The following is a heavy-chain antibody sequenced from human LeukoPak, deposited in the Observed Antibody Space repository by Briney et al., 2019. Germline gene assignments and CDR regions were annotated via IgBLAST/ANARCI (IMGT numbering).Heavy chain of an antibody. CDR3: APRVVGSAPFDY. D-gene: IGHD2-15*01. CDR2: IFPSGGEI. Sequence: GGSLRLSCAASGFTFSTFAMIWVRQPPGKGLEWVSSIFPSGGEIHYADSVRGRFTISRDNSKNTLYLQMNNLRAEDTAVYYCAPRVVGSAPFDYWGQGTLVTVSS. V-gene: IGHV3-23*01. J-gene: IGHJ4*02. CDR1: GFTFSTFA.